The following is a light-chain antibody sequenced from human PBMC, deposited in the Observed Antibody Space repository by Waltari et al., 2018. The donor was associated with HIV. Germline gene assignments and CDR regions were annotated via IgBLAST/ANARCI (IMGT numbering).Light chain of an antibody. V-gene: IGKV3D-15*03. CDR1: QSVSSN. Sequence: EIVMTQSPATLSVSPGERATLSCRASQSVSSNLAWYQQQPGQAPRLLIYGASIRATGIPARFSGSGSGTEFTLTISILQSEDFAVYYCQQYNNWPPVSFGQGTKLEIK. J-gene: IGKJ2*03. CDR2: GAS. CDR3: QQYNNWPPVS.